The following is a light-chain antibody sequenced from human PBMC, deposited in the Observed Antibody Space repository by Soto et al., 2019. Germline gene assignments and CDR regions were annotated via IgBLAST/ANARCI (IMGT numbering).Light chain of an antibody. J-gene: IGKJ4*01. Sequence: DIVLTQSPGTLSLSPGDRATLSCRASQSVSTTLAWYQQKPGQPPRLLIYDAFKRATGIPARFSGRGSETEFTLTIHSLQSEDFAVYYCQPYNNWPLTFGGGTKVEIK. CDR1: QSVSTT. CDR3: QPYNNWPLT. CDR2: DAF. V-gene: IGKV3D-15*01.